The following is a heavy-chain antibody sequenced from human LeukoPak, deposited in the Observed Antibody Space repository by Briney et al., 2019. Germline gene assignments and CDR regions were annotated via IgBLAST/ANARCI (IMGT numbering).Heavy chain of an antibody. V-gene: IGHV3-7*01. CDR2: IKQDGSEK. CDR1: GFTFSSYW. J-gene: IGHJ6*02. CDR3: ARDGSGSYIAPYTVGMDV. Sequence: PGRSLRLSCAASGFTFSSYWMSWVRQAPGKGLEWVANIKQDGSEKYYVDSVKGRFTISRDNAKNSLYLQMNSLRAEDTAVYYCARDGSGSYIAPYTVGMDVWGQGTTVTVSS. D-gene: IGHD3-10*01.